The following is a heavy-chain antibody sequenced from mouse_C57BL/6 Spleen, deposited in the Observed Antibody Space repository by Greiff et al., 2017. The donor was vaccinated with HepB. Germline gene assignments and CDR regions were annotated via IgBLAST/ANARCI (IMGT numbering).Heavy chain of an antibody. D-gene: IGHD2-4*01. CDR3: AIEYYDYVYFDY. J-gene: IGHJ2*01. CDR2: ISDGGSYT. V-gene: IGHV5-4*01. Sequence: EVKLVESGGGLVKPGGSLKLSCAASGFTFSSYAMSWVRQTPEKRLEWVATISDGGSYTYYPDNVKGRFTISRDNAKNNLYLQMNNLKSEDTAMDYCAIEYYDYVYFDYWGQGTTLTVAA. CDR1: GFTFSSYA.